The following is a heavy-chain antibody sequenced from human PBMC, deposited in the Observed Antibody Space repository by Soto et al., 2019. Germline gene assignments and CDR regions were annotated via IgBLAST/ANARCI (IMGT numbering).Heavy chain of an antibody. D-gene: IGHD2-21*02. CDR2: ISGSGGST. Sequence: EVQLLESGGGLVQPGGSLRLSCAASGFTFSSYDMSWVRQAPGKGLEWVSVISGSGGSTYYADSVKGRFTISRDNSKNTLYLQMNSLRAEDTAVYYCAKERSLVVTAMDVWCQGTTVTVSS. V-gene: IGHV3-23*01. CDR3: AKERSLVVTAMDV. J-gene: IGHJ6*02. CDR1: GFTFSSYD.